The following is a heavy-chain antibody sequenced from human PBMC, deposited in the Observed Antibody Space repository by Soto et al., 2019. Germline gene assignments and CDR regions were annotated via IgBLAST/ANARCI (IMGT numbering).Heavy chain of an antibody. V-gene: IGHV4-30-4*01. CDR1: GGSIRRGDYY. D-gene: IGHD3-10*02. CDR2: IHYSGST. Sequence: QVQLQESGPGLVKPSQTLSLTCTVSGGSIRRGDYYWSWIRQPPGKGLEWIGLIHYSGSTFYNPSLKSRVTISVDTSKNQFSLKLSSVTAADTGVYYCASLNCSGNSDHPYFDYWGQGTLVTVSS. J-gene: IGHJ4*02. CDR3: ASLNCSGNSDHPYFDY.